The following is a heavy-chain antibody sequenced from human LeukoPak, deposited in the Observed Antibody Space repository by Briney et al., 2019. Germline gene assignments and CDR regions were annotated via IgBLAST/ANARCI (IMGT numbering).Heavy chain of an antibody. CDR1: GGSISSSSYY. CDR3: ARHRVLGYSSSTSCYGGFDP. V-gene: IGHV4-39*01. CDR2: IYYSGST. J-gene: IGHJ5*02. D-gene: IGHD2-2*01. Sequence: SETLSLTCTVSGGSISSSSYYWGWIRQPPGKGLEWIGSIYYSGSTYYNPSLKSRVTISVDTSKNQFSLKLSSVTAADTAVYYCARHRVLGYSSSTSCYGGFDPWGQGTLVTVSS.